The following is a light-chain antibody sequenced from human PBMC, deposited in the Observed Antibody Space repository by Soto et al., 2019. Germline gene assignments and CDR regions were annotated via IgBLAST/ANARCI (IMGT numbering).Light chain of an antibody. V-gene: IGKV1-33*01. CDR2: DAS. CDR1: QEIRNY. J-gene: IGKJ1*01. Sequence: DIQMTQSPSSLSASVGDRVTITCQASQEIRNYLNWYQQKSGKAPKLLIYDASNLERGVPSRFSGSVSGTDFTFTISILQPEDIATYYCQQYDNVPTFGQGTKVELK. CDR3: QQYDNVPT.